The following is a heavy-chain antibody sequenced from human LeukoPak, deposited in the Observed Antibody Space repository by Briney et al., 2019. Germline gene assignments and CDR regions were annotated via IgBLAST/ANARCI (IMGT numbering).Heavy chain of an antibody. CDR3: ARNNGMDV. Sequence: GGSLRLSCAASGFTFNNYNMNWVRQVPGRGPEWVANVNRDGSETYYLDSVKGRFTISKDNAKNSLYLQMNSLRAEDTALYHCARNNGMDVWGQGTTVIVSS. J-gene: IGHJ6*02. CDR1: GFTFNNYN. V-gene: IGHV3-7*03. CDR2: VNRDGSET.